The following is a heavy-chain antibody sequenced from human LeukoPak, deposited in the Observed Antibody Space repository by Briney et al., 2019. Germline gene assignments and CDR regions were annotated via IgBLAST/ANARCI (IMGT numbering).Heavy chain of an antibody. CDR2: IRSKAYGGTT. J-gene: IGHJ6*02. CDR3: TRGLTYYDFWSGPWAYYYYGMDA. V-gene: IGHV3-49*04. CDR1: GFTFGDYA. D-gene: IGHD3-3*01. Sequence: PGGSLRPSCTASGFTFGDYAMSWVRQAPGKGLEWVGFIRSKAYGGTTEYAASVKGRFTISRDDSKSIAYLQMNSLKTEDTAVYYCTRGLTYYDFWSGPWAYYYYGMDAWGQGTTVTVSS.